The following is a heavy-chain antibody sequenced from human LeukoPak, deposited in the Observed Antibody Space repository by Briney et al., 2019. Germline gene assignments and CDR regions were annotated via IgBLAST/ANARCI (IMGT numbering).Heavy chain of an antibody. J-gene: IGHJ4*02. V-gene: IGHV3-23*01. Sequence: GGSLRLSCAASGFTFSNYAMSWVRQAPGKGLEWVSAISGSGTSTYYADSVKGRFTISRDNSKNTLYLQMNSLRAEDTAIYYCASGYTSSWSSYFGYWGQGTLVTVSS. CDR1: GFTFSNYA. CDR3: ASGYTSSWSSYFGY. CDR2: ISGSGTST. D-gene: IGHD6-13*01.